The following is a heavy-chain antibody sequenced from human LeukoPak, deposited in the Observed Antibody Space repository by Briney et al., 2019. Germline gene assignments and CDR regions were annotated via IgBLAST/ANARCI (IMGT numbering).Heavy chain of an antibody. J-gene: IGHJ3*02. CDR2: ISSSSSYI. CDR3: ARDPRLTDAFDI. V-gene: IGHV3-21*01. Sequence: GGALRLSCAASGFTFSSYSMNWVPQAPGKGLEWVSSISSSSSYIYYADSVKGRFTISRDNAKNSLYLQMNSLRAEDTAVYYCARDPRLTDAFDIWGQGTMVTVSS. CDR1: GFTFSSYS. D-gene: IGHD3-16*01.